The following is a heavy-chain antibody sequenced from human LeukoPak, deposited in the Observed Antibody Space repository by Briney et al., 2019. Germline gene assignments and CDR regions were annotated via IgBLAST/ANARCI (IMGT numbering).Heavy chain of an antibody. CDR1: GGSISSGCYY. J-gene: IGHJ5*02. CDR2: IYYSGST. D-gene: IGHD6-13*01. Sequence: SETLSLTCTVSGGSISSGCYYWSWIRQHPGKGLEWIGYIYYSGSTYYNPSLKSRVTISVDTSKNQFSLKLSSVTAADTAVYYCARGIAAAGTDWFDPWGQGTLVTVSS. CDR3: ARGIAAAGTDWFDP. V-gene: IGHV4-31*03.